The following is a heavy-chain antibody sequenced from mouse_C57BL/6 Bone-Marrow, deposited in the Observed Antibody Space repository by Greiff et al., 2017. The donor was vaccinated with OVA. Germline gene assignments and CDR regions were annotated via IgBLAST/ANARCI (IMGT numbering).Heavy chain of an antibody. D-gene: IGHD1-1*01. V-gene: IGHV1-15*01. CDR1: GYTFTDYE. CDR3: TRKTITTVVYFDY. Sequence: VQLVESGAELVRPGASVTLSCKASGYTFTDYEMHWVKQTPVHGLEWIGAIDPETGGTAYNQKFKGKAILTADKSSSTAYMELRSLTSEDSAVYYCTRKTITTVVYFDYWGQGTTLTVSS. J-gene: IGHJ2*01. CDR2: IDPETGGT.